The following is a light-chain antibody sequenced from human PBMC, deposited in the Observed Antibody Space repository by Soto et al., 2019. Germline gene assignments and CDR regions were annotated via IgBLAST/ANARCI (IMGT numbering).Light chain of an antibody. Sequence: VLCQSRASRSLSPHASATLPCSASQSIGSNLAWYQQNPGQAHSLVIYASSIRASDFPARFSGSGSGTEFTLTIRGLQSDDFAVYFCQPYTKWPPWTFGHGTKVDI. J-gene: IGKJ1*01. V-gene: IGKV3-15*01. CDR3: QPYTKWPPWT. CDR1: QSIGSN. CDR2: ASS.